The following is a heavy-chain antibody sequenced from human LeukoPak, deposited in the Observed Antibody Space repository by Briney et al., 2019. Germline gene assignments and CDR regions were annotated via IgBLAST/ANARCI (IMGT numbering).Heavy chain of an antibody. CDR3: ARKTTVPHFDY. D-gene: IGHD1-1*01. V-gene: IGHV3-7*04. CDR2: INQDGSEK. J-gene: IGHJ4*02. Sequence: GGPLRLSCAASGFTFSTYWMSWVRQAQGKGLEWVANINQDGSEKYYVDSVKGRFTISRDNADNSLYLQMNSLRAEDTAVYYCARKTTVPHFDYWGQGTLVTVSS. CDR1: GFTFSTYW.